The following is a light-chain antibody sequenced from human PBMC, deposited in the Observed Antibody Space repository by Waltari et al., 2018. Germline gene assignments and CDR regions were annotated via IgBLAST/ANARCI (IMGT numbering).Light chain of an antibody. CDR3: QHRSNWPSLT. CDR2: DAS. V-gene: IGKV3-11*01. Sequence: EIVLTQSPATLSLSPGERATLSCRASQSVSSSLAWYQQKGGKAPRLLIYDASNRAAGIPARFSGSGSGTDFTLTISSLEPEDFTVYYCQHRSNWPSLTFGGGTKVEI. CDR1: QSVSSS. J-gene: IGKJ4*01.